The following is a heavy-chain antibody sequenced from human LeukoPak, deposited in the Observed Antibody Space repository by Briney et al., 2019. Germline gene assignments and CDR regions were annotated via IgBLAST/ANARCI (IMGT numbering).Heavy chain of an antibody. J-gene: IGHJ4*02. CDR2: ISVSGGIT. D-gene: IGHD3-10*01. V-gene: IGHV3-23*01. CDR3: AKDVSYASGAYQGYFDY. CDR1: GFTLRKYV. Sequence: GGSLRLSRAVSGFTLRKYVMSWVRPAPGQGLRWVSGISVSGGITSYVDSVRGRFTLSRDNSGNTLDLQMNSLRVDDTAVYYRAKDVSYASGAYQGYFDYWGEGALVTVSS.